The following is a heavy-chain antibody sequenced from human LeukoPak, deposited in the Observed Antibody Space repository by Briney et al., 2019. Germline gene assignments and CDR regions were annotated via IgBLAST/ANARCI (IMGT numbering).Heavy chain of an antibody. J-gene: IGHJ4*02. CDR3: AKDQEMATSPYYFDY. CDR1: GFTFSSYG. D-gene: IGHD5-24*01. CDR2: IRYDGSNK. V-gene: IGHV3-30*02. Sequence: GGSLRLSCAASGFTFSSYGMHWVRQAPGKGLEWVAFIRYDGSNKYYADSVKGRFTISRANSKNTLYLQMNSLRAEDTAVYYCAKDQEMATSPYYFDYWGQGTLVTVSS.